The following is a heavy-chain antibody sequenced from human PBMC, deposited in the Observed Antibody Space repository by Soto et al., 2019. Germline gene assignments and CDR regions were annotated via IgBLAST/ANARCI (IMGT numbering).Heavy chain of an antibody. CDR3: ARGVGYYDSSGPIAGY. J-gene: IGHJ4*02. CDR2: ISSSSTYI. CDR1: GFTFSSYG. V-gene: IGHV3-21*01. Sequence: GSLRLSCAASGFTFSSYGMNWVRQAPGKGLEWVSSISSSSTYIYYADSVKGRFTISRDNAKNSLYLQMNSLRAEDTAVYYCARGVGYYDSSGPIAGYWGQGTLVTVSS. D-gene: IGHD3-22*01.